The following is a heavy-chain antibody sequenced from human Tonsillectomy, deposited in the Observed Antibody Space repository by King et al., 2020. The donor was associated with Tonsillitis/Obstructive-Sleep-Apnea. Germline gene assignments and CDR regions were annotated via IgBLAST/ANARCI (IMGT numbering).Heavy chain of an antibody. J-gene: IGHJ6*02. CDR1: GYTFTSYG. Sequence: VQLVESGAEVKKPGASVKVSCKASGYTFTSYGISWVRQAPGQGLEWVGWISAYNDNTNYAQNLQGRVTMTTDTSTSTAYMELRSLRSDDTAVSYCARVLWYSSGWADYYYYGIDVWGQGTTVTVSS. D-gene: IGHD6-19*01. CDR3: ARVLWYSSGWADYYYYGIDV. V-gene: IGHV1-18*01. CDR2: ISAYNDNT.